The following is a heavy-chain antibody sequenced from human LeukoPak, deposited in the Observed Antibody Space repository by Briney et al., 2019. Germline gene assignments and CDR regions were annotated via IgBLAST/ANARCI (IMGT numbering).Heavy chain of an antibody. CDR3: ARDLTWCSGGSCPEIN. V-gene: IGHV1-69*05. J-gene: IGHJ4*02. Sequence: SVKVSCKASGGTFSSYAISWVRQASGQGLEWMGGIIPIFGTANYAQKFQGRVTITTDESTSTAYMELSSLRSEDTAVYYCARDLTWCSGGSCPEINWGQGTLVTVSS. D-gene: IGHD2-15*01. CDR1: GGTFSSYA. CDR2: IIPIFGTA.